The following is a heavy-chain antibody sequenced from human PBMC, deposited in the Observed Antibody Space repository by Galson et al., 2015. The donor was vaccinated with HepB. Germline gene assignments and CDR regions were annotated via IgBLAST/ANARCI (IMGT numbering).Heavy chain of an antibody. V-gene: IGHV4-34*01. J-gene: IGHJ5*02. CDR1: GGSFSGYY. Sequence: ETLSLTCAVYGGSFSGYYWSWIRQSPGKGLEWIGEINHSGTTNYNPSLKSRVTISVDMSKNQFSLKLSSVTAADTALYYCAAELGYCSGGNCYGGWFGPWGQGTLVTVSS. CDR3: AAELGYCSGGNCYGGWFGP. D-gene: IGHD2-15*01. CDR2: INHSGTT.